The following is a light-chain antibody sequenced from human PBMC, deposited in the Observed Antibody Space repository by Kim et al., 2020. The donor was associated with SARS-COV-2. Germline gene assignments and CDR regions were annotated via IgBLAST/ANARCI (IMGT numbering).Light chain of an antibody. CDR2: DVS. V-gene: IGLV2-14*03. J-gene: IGLJ2*01. CDR1: SSDVGGYNY. CDR3: SSYTSSSTVV. Sequence: QSAPTQPASVSGSPGQSITISCTGTSSDVGGYNYVSWYQQHPGKAPKLMIYDVSKRPSGVSNRFSGSKSGNTASLTISGLQAEDEADYYCSSYTSSSTVVFGGGTKL.